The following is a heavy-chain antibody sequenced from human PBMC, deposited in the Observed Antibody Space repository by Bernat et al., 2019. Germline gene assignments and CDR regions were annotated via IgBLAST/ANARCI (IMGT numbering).Heavy chain of an antibody. CDR3: VRHAYYYDSSFDY. V-gene: IGHV4-59*08. CDR1: GGSISSFY. Sequence: QVQLQESGPGLVRPSETLSLTCSVSGGSISSFYWSWIRQPPGKGLEWIGYIYYSGTTNYNPSLKSRVTMSVDTSKNQFSLKLTSVTAADTAVYFCVRHAYYYDSSFDYWGQGTLVTVSS. J-gene: IGHJ4*02. CDR2: IYYSGTT. D-gene: IGHD3-22*01.